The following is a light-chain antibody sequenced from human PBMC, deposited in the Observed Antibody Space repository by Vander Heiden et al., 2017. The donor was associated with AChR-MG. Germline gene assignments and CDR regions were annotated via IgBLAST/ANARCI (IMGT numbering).Light chain of an antibody. CDR3: QRYGGSPRYI. V-gene: IGKV3-20*01. CDR1: QSDSDNP. Sequence: EHVLTQSPGTLSLSPGDRATLCCRASQSDSDNPLVGYQQKPRQAPPLLIYGASSRATGSPDRFIGSGAGTAFTLPATRMEPEDFAVYYCQRYGGSPRYIYGLGTKLEL. J-gene: IGKJ2*01. CDR2: GAS.